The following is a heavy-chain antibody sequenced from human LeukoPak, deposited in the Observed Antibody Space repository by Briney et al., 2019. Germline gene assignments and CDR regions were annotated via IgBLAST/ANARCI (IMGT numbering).Heavy chain of an antibody. V-gene: IGHV4-4*09. CDR2: IYTSGST. CDR1: GGFISSYY. CDR3: ARPLLGVFDP. Sequence: SETLSLTCTVSGGFISSYYWSWIRQPPGKGLEWIGFIYTSGSTNYNPSLKSRVTISIDTSKNQFSLKLSSVTAADTAVYYCARPLLGVFDPWGQGTLVTVSS. D-gene: IGHD2-8*01. J-gene: IGHJ5*02.